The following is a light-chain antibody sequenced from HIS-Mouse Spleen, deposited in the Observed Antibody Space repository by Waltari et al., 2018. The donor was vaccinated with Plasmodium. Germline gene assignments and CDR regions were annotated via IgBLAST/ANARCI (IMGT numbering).Light chain of an antibody. V-gene: IGLV3-21*03. CDR2: DDS. Sequence: SYVLTQPPSVSVAPGKTARITCGGNNIGSKSVHWYQQKPGQAPVLVGYDDSARPSGIPERFSGANSGNTATLTISRVEAGDEADYYCQVWDSSSDHYVFGTGTKVTVL. CDR1: NIGSKS. J-gene: IGLJ1*01. CDR3: QVWDSSSDHYV.